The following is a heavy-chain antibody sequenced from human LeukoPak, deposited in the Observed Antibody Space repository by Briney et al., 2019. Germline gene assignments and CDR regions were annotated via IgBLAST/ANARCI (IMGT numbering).Heavy chain of an antibody. CDR3: AKDYRYSSSWYS. V-gene: IGHV3-23*01. Sequence: GGSLRLSCAASGFTFSSYAMSWVRQAPGKGLEWVSAISGSGGSTYYADSVKGRFTISRDNSKNTLYLQMNSLRAEDTAVFYCAKDYRYSSSWYSWGQGTLVTVSS. CDR1: GFTFSSYA. CDR2: ISGSGGST. J-gene: IGHJ5*02. D-gene: IGHD6-13*01.